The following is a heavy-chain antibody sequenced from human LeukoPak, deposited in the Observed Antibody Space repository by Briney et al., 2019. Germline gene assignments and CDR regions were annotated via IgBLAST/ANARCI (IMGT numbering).Heavy chain of an antibody. CDR1: GFTFSSYD. J-gene: IGHJ4*02. Sequence: GRSLRLSCAASGFTFSSYDIRWVRQAPGKGLEWVAVISYDGSNKYYADSVKGRFTISRDNSKNTLYLQMNSLITEDTAVYYCAKGYSSGWSIFDYWGQGTLVTASS. CDR2: ISYDGSNK. D-gene: IGHD6-19*01. V-gene: IGHV3-30*18. CDR3: AKGYSSGWSIFDY.